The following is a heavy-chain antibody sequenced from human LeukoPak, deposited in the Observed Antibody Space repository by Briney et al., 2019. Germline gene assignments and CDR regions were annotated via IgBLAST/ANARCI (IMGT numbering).Heavy chain of an antibody. CDR2: MYPNSGNT. V-gene: IGHV1-8*01. CDR1: GYTFTSYD. J-gene: IGHJ4*02. CDR3: ARGGSRYGDYGDTDLFDY. D-gene: IGHD4-17*01. Sequence: ASVKVSCKASGYTFTSYDINWVRQATGQGLEWMGWMYPNSGNTGYAQKFQGRVTMTRNTSISTAYMELSSLRSEDTAVYYCARGGSRYGDYGDTDLFDYWGQGTLVTVSS.